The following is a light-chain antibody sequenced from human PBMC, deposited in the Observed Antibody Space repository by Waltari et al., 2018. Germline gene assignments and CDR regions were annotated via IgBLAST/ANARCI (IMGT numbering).Light chain of an antibody. CDR1: QSVGDH. Sequence: VVTQSPDTLSVSPGERATVSCRASQSVGDHVAWYHQRAGQPPRVLIYGASARATDIPARFSGSGSATEFTLTISSLQSEDFAVYYCQQYDSWPPYTFGQGTKLEMK. CDR2: GAS. CDR3: QQYDSWPPYT. V-gene: IGKV3-15*01. J-gene: IGKJ2*01.